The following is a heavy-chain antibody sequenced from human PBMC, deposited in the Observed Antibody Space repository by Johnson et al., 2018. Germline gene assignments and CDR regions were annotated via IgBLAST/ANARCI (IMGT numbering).Heavy chain of an antibody. CDR3: TRAVYRGSFYGVDV. V-gene: IGHV3-33*01. CDR2: IWNDGNKK. Sequence: QVQLVQSGGGVVQPGTSLRLSCAASGFTFNDYGMHWVRQAPGKGLEWVALIWNDGNKKYYVDSVKGRFTSSRDNSKNTLYLQMESLRVEDTAVYFCTRAVYRGSFYGVDVWGQGTTVTVSS. D-gene: IGHD1-26*01. CDR1: GFTFNDYG. J-gene: IGHJ6*02.